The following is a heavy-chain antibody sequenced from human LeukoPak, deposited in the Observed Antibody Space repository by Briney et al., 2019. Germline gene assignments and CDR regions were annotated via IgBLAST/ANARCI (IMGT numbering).Heavy chain of an antibody. CDR1: GFTFSSYS. V-gene: IGHV3-21*01. CDR2: ISSSSSYI. CDR3: ARDDQLLYEFDY. Sequence: GGSLRLSCAASGFTFSSYSMNWVRQAPGQGLEWVSSISSSSSYIYYADSVKGRFTISRDNAKNSLYLQMNSLRAEDTAVYYCARDDQLLYEFDYWGQGTLVTVSS. D-gene: IGHD2-2*02. J-gene: IGHJ4*02.